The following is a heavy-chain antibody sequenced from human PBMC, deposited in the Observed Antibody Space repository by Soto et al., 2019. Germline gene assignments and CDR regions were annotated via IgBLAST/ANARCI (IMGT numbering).Heavy chain of an antibody. Sequence: PGGSLRLSCAASGFTVSSNYMSWVRQAPGKGLEWVSTLSSGGTTYYADSVKGRFTLSRDTSKNTLYLQMRSLRAEDTAVYYCARGRLAAGGNYIKGWFDPWGQGTLVTVSS. J-gene: IGHJ5*02. CDR3: ARGRLAAGGNYIKGWFDP. V-gene: IGHV3-53*01. CDR1: GFTVSSNY. D-gene: IGHD2-21*02. CDR2: LSSGGTT.